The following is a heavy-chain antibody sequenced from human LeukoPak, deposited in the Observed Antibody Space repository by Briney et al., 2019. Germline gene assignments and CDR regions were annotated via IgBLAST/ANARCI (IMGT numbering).Heavy chain of an antibody. CDR2: ISSGGDTT. CDR1: GFTFSKYA. Sequence: PAGSLRLSCAASGFTFSKYAMTWVRQAPGKGLQWVSAISSGGDTTHYAHSVKGRFTISRDNSKNMLYLQMDSLRAEDTAVYYCATQVSVGCPGWNYMDVWGKGTTVTVSS. V-gene: IGHV3-23*01. J-gene: IGHJ6*03. CDR3: ATQVSVGCPGWNYMDV. D-gene: IGHD5/OR15-5a*01.